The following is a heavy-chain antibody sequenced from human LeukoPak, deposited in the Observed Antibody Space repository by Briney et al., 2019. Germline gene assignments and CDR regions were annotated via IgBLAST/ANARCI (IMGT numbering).Heavy chain of an antibody. Sequence: RPGGSLRLSCAASGFTFDDYGMSWVRQAPGKGLEWVSGINWNGGSTGYADSVKGRYTISRDNAKNSLYLQMNSLRAEDTALYYCARDIDQAVGANTFDYWGQGTLVTVSS. J-gene: IGHJ4*02. CDR1: GFTFDDYG. CDR3: ARDIDQAVGANTFDY. CDR2: INWNGGST. V-gene: IGHV3-20*04. D-gene: IGHD1-26*01.